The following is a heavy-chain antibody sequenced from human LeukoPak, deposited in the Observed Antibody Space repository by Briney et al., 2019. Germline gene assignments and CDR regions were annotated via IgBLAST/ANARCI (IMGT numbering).Heavy chain of an antibody. D-gene: IGHD3-3*01. CDR3: AKDHYWSIDY. Sequence: GGSLRLSCAASGFDFSSNWMHWVRHAPGQGLVWVSRIKGDGISTNYADSVKGRFTISRDIARNTLYLQMNSLRAEDTGVYYCAKDHYWSIDYWGRGTLVTVSS. J-gene: IGHJ4*02. CDR2: IKGDGIST. CDR1: GFDFSSNW. V-gene: IGHV3-74*01.